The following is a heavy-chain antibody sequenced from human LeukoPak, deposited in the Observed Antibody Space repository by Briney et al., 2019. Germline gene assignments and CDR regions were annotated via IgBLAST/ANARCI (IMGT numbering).Heavy chain of an antibody. V-gene: IGHV3-30-3*01. CDR3: ARDGYDSSGYYVDY. CDR1: GFTFSSYA. D-gene: IGHD3-22*01. J-gene: IGHJ4*02. Sequence: GGSPRLSCAASGFTFSSYAMHWVRQAPGKGLEWVAVISYDGSNKYYADSVKGRFTISRDNSKNTLYLQMNSLRAEDTAVYYCARDGYDSSGYYVDYWGQGTLVTVSS. CDR2: ISYDGSNK.